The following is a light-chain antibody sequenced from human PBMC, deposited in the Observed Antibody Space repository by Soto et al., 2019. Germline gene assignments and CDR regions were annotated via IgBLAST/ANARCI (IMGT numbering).Light chain of an antibody. CDR2: AAS. CDR3: QKYDSAPWT. V-gene: IGKV1-27*01. Sequence: DIQMTQSPSSLSASVRDRVTITCRASQGSSNYLAWYQQKPGKVPKLLIYAASTLQSGVPSRFSGSGSGTDFPLTISSLQPEDVATYYCQKYDSAPWTFGQGTKVEIK. J-gene: IGKJ1*01. CDR1: QGSSNY.